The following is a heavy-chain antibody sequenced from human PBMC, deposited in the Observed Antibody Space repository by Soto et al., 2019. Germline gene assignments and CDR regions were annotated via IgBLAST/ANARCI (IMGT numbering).Heavy chain of an antibody. CDR2: ISYDGSNK. V-gene: IGHV3-30*18. Sequence: QVQLVESGGGVVQPGRSLRLSCAASGFTFSSYGMHWVRQAPGKGLEWVAVISYDGSNKYYADSVKGRFTISRDNSKNTLYLQMNSLRAEDTAVYYCAKDPLRDEKWELGAYFDYWGQGTLVTVSS. J-gene: IGHJ4*02. CDR3: AKDPLRDEKWELGAYFDY. D-gene: IGHD1-26*01. CDR1: GFTFSSYG.